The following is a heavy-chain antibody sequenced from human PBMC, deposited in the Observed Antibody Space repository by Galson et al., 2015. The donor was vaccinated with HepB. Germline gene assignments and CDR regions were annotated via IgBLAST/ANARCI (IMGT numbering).Heavy chain of an antibody. D-gene: IGHD6-6*01. V-gene: IGHV3-73*01. CDR1: GFTFSGSA. J-gene: IGHJ6*02. CDR2: IRSKANSYAT. Sequence: SLRLSCAASGFTFSGSAMHWVRQASGKGLEWVGRIRSKANSYATAYAASVKGRFTVSRDDSKNTAYLQMNSLKTEDTAVYYCTRLHRGPYSSSLNGYYYYYGMDVWGQGTTVTVSS. CDR3: TRLHRGPYSSSLNGYYYYYGMDV.